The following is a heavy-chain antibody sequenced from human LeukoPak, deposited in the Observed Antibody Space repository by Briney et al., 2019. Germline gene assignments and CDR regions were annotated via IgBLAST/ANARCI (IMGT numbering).Heavy chain of an antibody. CDR1: GGSISSGSHY. Sequence: PSETLSLTCTVSGGSISSGSHYWSWIRQPAGKGLEWIGRIYTSGSTNYNPSLKSRVTMSVDTSKNQFSLKLSSVTAADTAVYYCAREHMITFGGVIAPTYNWFDPWGQGTLVTVSS. V-gene: IGHV4-61*02. J-gene: IGHJ5*02. CDR3: AREHMITFGGVIAPTYNWFDP. CDR2: IYTSGST. D-gene: IGHD3-16*02.